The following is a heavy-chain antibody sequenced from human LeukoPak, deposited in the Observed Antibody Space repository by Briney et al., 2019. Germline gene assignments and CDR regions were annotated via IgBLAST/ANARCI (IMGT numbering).Heavy chain of an antibody. CDR2: ISGSGGRT. Sequence: GGSLRLSCAASGFTFSSYAMSWVRQAPGKGLEWVSAISGSGGRTYYADSVKGRFTISRDNSKNTLYLQMNSLRAEDTAVYYCAKSSVTYYDFWSGYYTAYYYYYMDVWGKGTTVTVSS. CDR1: GFTFSSYA. J-gene: IGHJ6*03. D-gene: IGHD3-3*01. CDR3: AKSSVTYYDFWSGYYTAYYYYYMDV. V-gene: IGHV3-23*01.